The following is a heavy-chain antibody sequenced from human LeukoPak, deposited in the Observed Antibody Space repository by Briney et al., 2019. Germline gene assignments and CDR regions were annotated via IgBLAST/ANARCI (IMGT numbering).Heavy chain of an antibody. D-gene: IGHD2-2*01. CDR3: AKGHCSSTSCYERYYYYGMDV. V-gene: IGHV3-23*01. Sequence: GGSLRLSCAASGFTFSSYAMSWVRQAPGKGLEWVSAISGSGGSAYYADSVKGRFTISRDNSKNTLYLQMNSLRAEDTAVYYCAKGHCSSTSCYERYYYYGMDVWGQGTTVTVSS. CDR1: GFTFSSYA. J-gene: IGHJ6*02. CDR2: ISGSGGSA.